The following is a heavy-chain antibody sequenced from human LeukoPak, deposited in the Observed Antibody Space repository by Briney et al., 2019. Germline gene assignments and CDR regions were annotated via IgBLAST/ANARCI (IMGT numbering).Heavy chain of an antibody. J-gene: IGHJ5*02. V-gene: IGHV1-18*01. CDR1: GYTFTTYG. Sequence: ASLKVSCKTSGYTFTTYGVTWVRQAPGQGLEWMGWISPYNGNTHYAQKFQDRVTLTADTSTSTVNMELRSLISDDTAMYYCARVVRQNWFDPWGQGTLVTVAS. CDR2: ISPYNGNT. CDR3: ARVVRQNWFDP.